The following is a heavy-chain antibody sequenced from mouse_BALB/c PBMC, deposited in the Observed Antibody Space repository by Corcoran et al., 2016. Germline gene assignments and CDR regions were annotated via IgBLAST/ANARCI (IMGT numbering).Heavy chain of an antibody. CDR3: ARYYGNYDCDY. Sequence: EVQLQQSGPELVKPGASVKMSFNASGYTFTSYVIPWVKQKPGQGLEWIGYINPYNYGTKYNEKFNGKATLPSDKSSSTAYMELSSLTSEDSAVYYCARYYGNYDCDYWGQGTTLTVSS. CDR1: GYTFTSYV. D-gene: IGHD2-1*01. V-gene: IGHV1S136*01. CDR2: INPYNYGT. J-gene: IGHJ2*01.